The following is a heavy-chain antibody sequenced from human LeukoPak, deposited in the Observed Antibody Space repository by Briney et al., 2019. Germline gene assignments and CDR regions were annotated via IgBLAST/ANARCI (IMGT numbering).Heavy chain of an antibody. CDR1: GFSFSSYA. CDR3: AREGFNNWFDP. D-gene: IGHD3-10*01. CDR2: ISYDGSNK. V-gene: IGHV3-30*19. J-gene: IGHJ5*02. Sequence: GGSLGLSCAASGFSFSSYAMHWVRQAPGKGLEWVAVISYDGSNKYYADSVKGRFTISRDNSKNTLYLQMNSLRAEDTAVYYCAREGFNNWFDPWGQGTLVTVSS.